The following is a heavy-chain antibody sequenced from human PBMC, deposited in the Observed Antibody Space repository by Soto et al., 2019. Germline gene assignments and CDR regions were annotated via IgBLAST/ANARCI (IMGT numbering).Heavy chain of an antibody. Sequence: EVQLVETGGGLIKPGGSLRLSCAASGFSVGSNYMTWVRQSPGKGLEWVSLIYSNGDTDYADSVKGRFSISRDNFKNTLYLQMNNLRAADTAVYNCGRKSDSSPVPEADGVWGRGTLVNVSS. CDR2: IYSNGDT. D-gene: IGHD2-8*01. CDR1: GFSVGSNY. V-gene: IGHV3-53*02. CDR3: GRKSDSSPVPEADGV. J-gene: IGHJ4*02.